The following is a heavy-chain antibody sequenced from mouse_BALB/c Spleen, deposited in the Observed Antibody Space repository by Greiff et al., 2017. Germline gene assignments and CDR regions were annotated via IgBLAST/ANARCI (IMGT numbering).Heavy chain of an antibody. CDR1: GFTFSSYY. Sequence: EVKLVESGGGLVKLGGSLKLSCAASGFTFSSYYMSWVRQTPEKRLELVAAINSNGGSTYYPDTVKGRFTISRDNAKNTLYLQMSSLKSEDTALYYCASYRYDRYFDVWGAGTTVTVSS. V-gene: IGHV5-6-2*01. CDR3: ASYRYDRYFDV. D-gene: IGHD2-14*01. CDR2: INSNGGST. J-gene: IGHJ1*01.